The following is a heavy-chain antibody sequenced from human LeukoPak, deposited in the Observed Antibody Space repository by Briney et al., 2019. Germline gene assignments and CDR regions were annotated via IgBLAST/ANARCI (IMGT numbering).Heavy chain of an antibody. CDR2: INHSGST. V-gene: IGHV4-34*01. CDR1: GGSISSYY. Sequence: SETLSLTCTVSGGSISSYYWSWIRQPPGKGLEWIGEINHSGSTNYNPSLKSRVTISVDTSKNQFSLKLSSVTAADTAVYYCARLQLSWFYYYMDVWGKGTTVTISS. D-gene: IGHD6-13*01. CDR3: ARLQLSWFYYYMDV. J-gene: IGHJ6*03.